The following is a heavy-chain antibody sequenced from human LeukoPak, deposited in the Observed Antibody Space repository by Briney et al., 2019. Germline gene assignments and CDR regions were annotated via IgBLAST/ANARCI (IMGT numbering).Heavy chain of an antibody. CDR2: INADSSTI. Sequence: PGGSLRLSCAASGFTFSTYNMNWVRQAPGEGLEWISYINADSSTIQYADSVRGRVTTSRDNAKNSLYLQMNSLRAEDTAVYYCVRDNSRGQSLGVIYWGQGSLVTVSS. J-gene: IGHJ4*02. CDR1: GFTFSTYN. V-gene: IGHV3-48*01. CDR3: VRDNSRGQSLGVIY. D-gene: IGHD3-22*01.